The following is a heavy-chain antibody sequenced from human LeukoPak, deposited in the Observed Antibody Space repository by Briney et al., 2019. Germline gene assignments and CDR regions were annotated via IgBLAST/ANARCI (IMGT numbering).Heavy chain of an antibody. J-gene: IGHJ4*02. CDR2: ISSGSSYI. Sequence: GGSLRLSCAASGFAFSSYSMNWVRQAPGKGLEWVSSISSGSSYIYYADSVKGRFTISRDNAKNSLYLQMNSLRAEDTAVYYCARAGITMVRGVKSYYFDYWGQGTLVTVSS. CDR1: GFAFSSYS. V-gene: IGHV3-21*01. D-gene: IGHD3-10*01. CDR3: ARAGITMVRGVKSYYFDY.